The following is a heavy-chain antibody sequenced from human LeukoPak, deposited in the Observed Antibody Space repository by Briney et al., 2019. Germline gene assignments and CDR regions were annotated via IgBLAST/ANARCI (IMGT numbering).Heavy chain of an antibody. CDR2: IYHSGYA. D-gene: IGHD4-11*01. CDR3: ARNSSLTTLKGGWFDP. Sequence: SETLSLTCAVSGYSINSGDSWTWLRQRPGKGLEWIGNIYHSGYAYYNPSLKSRVTISLDASMNQFSLRLSSVTAADTAVYYCARNSSLTTLKGGWFDPWGQGTLVTVSS. V-gene: IGHV4-38-2*01. J-gene: IGHJ5*02. CDR1: GYSINSGDS.